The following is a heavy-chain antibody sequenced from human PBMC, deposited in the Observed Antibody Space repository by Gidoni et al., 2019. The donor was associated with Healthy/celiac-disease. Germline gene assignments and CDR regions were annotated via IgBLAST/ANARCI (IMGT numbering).Heavy chain of an antibody. CDR1: GFPFSSYG. Sequence: QVQLVESGGGVVQPGRSLRLSCAASGFPFSSYGMHWVRQAPGKGLEWVAVISYDGSNKYYADSVKGRFTISRDNSKNTLYLQMNSLRAEDTAVYYCAKILSSGDDYFDYWGQGTLVTVSS. CDR2: ISYDGSNK. D-gene: IGHD5-12*01. CDR3: AKILSSGDDYFDY. V-gene: IGHV3-30*18. J-gene: IGHJ4*02.